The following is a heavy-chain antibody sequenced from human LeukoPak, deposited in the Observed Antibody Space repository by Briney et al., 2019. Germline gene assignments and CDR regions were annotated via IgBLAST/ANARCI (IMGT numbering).Heavy chain of an antibody. D-gene: IGHD6-19*01. CDR3: ARGLARYSSGWYAY. V-gene: IGHV4-39*07. Sequence: SETLSLTCTISGGSISSSSYYWDWIRQYPGKGLEWLGTIYYSGSTYYNASLKSRLFISVDTSNNQFSLRLSSVTAADTAVYYCARGLARYSSGWYAYWGQGTLVTVSS. CDR1: GGSISSSSYY. J-gene: IGHJ4*02. CDR2: IYYSGST.